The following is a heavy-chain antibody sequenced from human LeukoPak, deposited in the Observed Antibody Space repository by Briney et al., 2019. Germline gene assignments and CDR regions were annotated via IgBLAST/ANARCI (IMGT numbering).Heavy chain of an antibody. CDR1: GYTFTSYY. J-gene: IGHJ4*02. V-gene: IGHV1-46*01. D-gene: IGHD1-7*01. CDR3: ASEFPHRLELAYFDY. Sequence: ASVKVSCKASGYTFTSYYMHWVRQAPGQGLEWMGIINPSGGSTSYAQKFQGRVTMTRDTSTSTVHMELSSLRSEDTAVYYCASEFPHRLELAYFDYWGQGTLVTVSS. CDR2: INPSGGST.